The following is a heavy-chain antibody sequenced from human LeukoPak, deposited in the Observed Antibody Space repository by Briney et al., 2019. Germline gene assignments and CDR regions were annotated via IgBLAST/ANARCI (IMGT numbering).Heavy chain of an antibody. Sequence: GGSLGLSCAASGFTFSSYSMNWVRQAPGKGLEWVSSISSSSSYIYYADSVKGRFTISRDNAKNSLYLQMNSLRAEDTAVYYCARVTGIAGAYYFDYWGQGTLVTVSS. D-gene: IGHD6-19*01. V-gene: IGHV3-21*01. CDR2: ISSSSSYI. CDR3: ARVTGIAGAYYFDY. J-gene: IGHJ4*02. CDR1: GFTFSSYS.